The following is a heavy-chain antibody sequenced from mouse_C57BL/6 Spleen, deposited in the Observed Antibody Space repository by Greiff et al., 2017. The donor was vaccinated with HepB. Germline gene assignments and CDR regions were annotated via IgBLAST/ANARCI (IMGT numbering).Heavy chain of an antibody. CDR3: ARCNYGSSYGAMDY. CDR1: GFTFSSYA. J-gene: IGHJ4*01. V-gene: IGHV5-4*01. D-gene: IGHD1-1*01. Sequence: EVQLVDSGGGLVKPGGSLKLSCAASGFTFSSYAMSWVRQTPEKRLEWVATISDGGSYTYYPDNVKGRFTISRDNAKNNLYLQMSHLKSEDTAMDYCARCNYGSSYGAMDYWGQGTSVTVSS. CDR2: ISDGGSYT.